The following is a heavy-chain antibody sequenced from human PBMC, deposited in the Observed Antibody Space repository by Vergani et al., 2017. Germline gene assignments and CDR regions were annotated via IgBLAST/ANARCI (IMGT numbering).Heavy chain of an antibody. D-gene: IGHD3-10*01. J-gene: IGHJ3*02. CDR1: GDSISSSNW. Sequence: QVQLQESGPGLVKPPGTLSLTCAVSGDSISSSNWWTWVRQPPGKGLEWVGEIYHTGSTKYTPSLKSRVTISVDNSKNQFSLKMTSVTAADTAVYYCARAERITLVRGKFGAFDIWGQGTMVTVSS. CDR3: ARAERITLVRGKFGAFDI. V-gene: IGHV4-4*03. CDR2: IYHTGST.